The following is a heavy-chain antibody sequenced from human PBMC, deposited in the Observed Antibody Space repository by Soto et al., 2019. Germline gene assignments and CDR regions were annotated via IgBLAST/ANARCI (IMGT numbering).Heavy chain of an antibody. CDR2: IIPIFGTA. V-gene: IGHV1-69*12. J-gene: IGHJ4*02. Sequence: QVQLVQSGAEVKKPGSSVKVSCKASGGTFSSYAISWVRQAPGQGLEWMGGIIPIFGTANYAQKFQGRVTITAAESTSTAYMELGSLRSEDTAVYYCARVGRAYSSSSILDYWGQGTLVTVSS. CDR3: ARVGRAYSSSSILDY. D-gene: IGHD6-6*01. CDR1: GGTFSSYA.